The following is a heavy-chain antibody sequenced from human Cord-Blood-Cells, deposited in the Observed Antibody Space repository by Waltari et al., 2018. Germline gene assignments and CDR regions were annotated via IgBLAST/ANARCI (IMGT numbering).Heavy chain of an antibody. J-gene: IGHJ3*02. D-gene: IGHD6-6*01. V-gene: IGHV3-23*01. CDR1: GFTFSRYA. CDR2: ISDSGGST. CDR3: AKDSDPEEQLVAFDI. Sequence: EVQLLESGGGLVQPGGSLRLSCAASGFTFSRYAMSWVRQATGKGLEWVSAISDSGGSTYYADSVKGRFTISRDKSNNTLYLQMNSLRAEDTALYYCAKDSDPEEQLVAFDIWGQGTMVTVSS.